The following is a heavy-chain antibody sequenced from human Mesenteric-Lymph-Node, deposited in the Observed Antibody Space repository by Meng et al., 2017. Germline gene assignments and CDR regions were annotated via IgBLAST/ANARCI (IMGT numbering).Heavy chain of an antibody. CDR1: GGSISSGNW. V-gene: IGHV4-4*02. CDR2: IYHSGST. Sequence: GSLRLSCGVSGGSISSGNWWSWVRQPPGKGLEWIGDIYHSGSTNYNASLKSRVTISIDRSKNQFSLKLRSVTAADTAVYYCARGHSRRLRGLHRGYYFDYWGQGTLVTVSS. J-gene: IGHJ4*02. D-gene: IGHD2-21*02. CDR3: ARGHSRRLRGLHRGYYFDY.